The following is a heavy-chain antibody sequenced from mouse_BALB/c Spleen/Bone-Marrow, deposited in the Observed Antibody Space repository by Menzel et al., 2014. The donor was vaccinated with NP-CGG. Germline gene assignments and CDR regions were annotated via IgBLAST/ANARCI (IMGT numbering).Heavy chain of an antibody. V-gene: IGHV1-14*01. CDR1: GYTFTSYV. J-gene: IGHJ1*01. D-gene: IGHD2-2*01. Sequence: VHLQQSGPELVKPGASVKMSCTASGYTFTSYVVHRAKQKPGQGLEWIRNINPYNDDTMYNEKFKGKATLTSDKSASTAYIELSSLTSENSAVYYCARSLYGYDWYCDVGGAGTTVTVSS. CDR3: ARSLYGYDWYCDV. CDR2: INPYNDDT.